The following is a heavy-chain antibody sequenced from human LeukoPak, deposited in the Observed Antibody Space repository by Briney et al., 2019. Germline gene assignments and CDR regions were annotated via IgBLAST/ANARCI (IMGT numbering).Heavy chain of an antibody. V-gene: IGHV1-46*01. CDR3: ARVPSSGWSDY. CDR1: GYTFTSYY. Sequence: ASVKVSCKASGYTFTSYYMHWVRQAPGQGLEWMGIINPSGGSTSYAQKFQGRVTMTRDMSTSTVYMELSSLRSEDTAVYYRARVPSSGWSDYWGQGTLVTVSS. J-gene: IGHJ4*02. CDR2: INPSGGST. D-gene: IGHD6-19*01.